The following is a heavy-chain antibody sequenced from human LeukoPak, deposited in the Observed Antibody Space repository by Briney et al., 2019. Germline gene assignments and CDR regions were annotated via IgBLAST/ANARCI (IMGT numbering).Heavy chain of an antibody. V-gene: IGHV1-18*01. CDR3: ARDRGIAVAGEFDY. CDR1: GYTFTSYG. CDR2: ISAYNGNT. Sequence: ASVKVSCKASGYTFTSYGISWVRQAPGQGLEWMGWISAYNGNTNYAQKLQGRVTMTTDTSTSTAYMELRSLRSDDTAVYYCARDRGIAVAGEFDYWGQGTLSPSPQ. D-gene: IGHD6-19*01. J-gene: IGHJ4*02.